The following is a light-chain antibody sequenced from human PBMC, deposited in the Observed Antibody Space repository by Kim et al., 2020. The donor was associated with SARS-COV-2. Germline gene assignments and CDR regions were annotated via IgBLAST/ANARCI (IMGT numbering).Light chain of an antibody. CDR1: QSVSRH. Sequence: YPGERATLSCRASQSVSRHLAWYQQKPGQAPRLLIYGASTRATGIPARFSGSGSGTEFTLTISSLQSEDFAVYYCQQYNNWPPYTFGQGTKLEI. V-gene: IGKV3-15*01. CDR3: QQYNNWPPYT. J-gene: IGKJ2*01. CDR2: GAS.